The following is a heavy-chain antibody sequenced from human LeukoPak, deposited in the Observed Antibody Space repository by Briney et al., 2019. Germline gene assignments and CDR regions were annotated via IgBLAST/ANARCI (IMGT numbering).Heavy chain of an antibody. Sequence: GGSLRLSCAASGFTFTSYSMNWVRQAPGKGLEWVSYISSSSSTIYYADSVKGRFTISRGNAKNSLYLQMNSLRAEDTAVYYCADGGYYDFWSGSSGFDIWGQGTMVTVSS. CDR3: ADGGYYDFWSGSSGFDI. CDR1: GFTFTSYS. D-gene: IGHD3-3*01. CDR2: ISSSSSTI. J-gene: IGHJ3*02. V-gene: IGHV3-48*01.